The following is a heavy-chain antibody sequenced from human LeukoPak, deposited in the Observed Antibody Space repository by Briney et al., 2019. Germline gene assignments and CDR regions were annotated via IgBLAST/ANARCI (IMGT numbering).Heavy chain of an antibody. J-gene: IGHJ5*01. V-gene: IGHV4-34*01. D-gene: IGHD6-13*01. CDR2: INHSGST. CDR1: GGSFSGYY. Sequence: PSETLSLTCAVYGGSFSGYYWSWIRRPPGKGLEWIGEINHSGSTNYNPSLKSRVTISVDTSKNQFSLKLSSVTAADTAVYYCARSARMYSSSWFGYWGQGTLVTVSS. CDR3: ARSARMYSSSWFGY.